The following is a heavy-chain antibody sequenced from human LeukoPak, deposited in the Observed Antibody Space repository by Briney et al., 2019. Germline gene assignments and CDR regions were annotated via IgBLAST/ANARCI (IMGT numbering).Heavy chain of an antibody. V-gene: IGHV4-34*01. Sequence: SETLSLTCAVYGGSFSGYYWGWIRQPPGKGLEWIGSIYYSGSTYYNPSLKSRVTISVDTSKNQFSLKLSSVTAADTAVYYCARETAGYDSSGYYVPDYWGQGTLVTVSS. CDR3: ARETAGYDSSGYYVPDY. J-gene: IGHJ4*02. CDR1: GGSFSGYY. CDR2: IYYSGST. D-gene: IGHD3-22*01.